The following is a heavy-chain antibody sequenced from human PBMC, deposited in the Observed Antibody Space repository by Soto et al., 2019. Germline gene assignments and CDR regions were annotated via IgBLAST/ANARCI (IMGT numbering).Heavy chain of an antibody. J-gene: IGHJ4*02. D-gene: IGHD2-15*01. CDR2: ISSSGSTI. Sequence: QVQLVESGGGLVKPGGSLRLSCAASGFIFTDYSMSWIRQAPGKGLEWVSYISSSGSTIYYADSVRGRFTISRDNAKNSLYLQMNSLRAEDTAVYYCARGRVGSWLPYYFDYWGQGTLVTVSS. CDR1: GFIFTDYS. CDR3: ARGRVGSWLPYYFDY. V-gene: IGHV3-11*01.